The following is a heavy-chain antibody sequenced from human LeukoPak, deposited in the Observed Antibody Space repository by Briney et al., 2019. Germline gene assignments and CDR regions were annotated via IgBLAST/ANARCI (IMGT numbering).Heavy chain of an antibody. CDR3: ARHAFGEMATIFPFDAFDI. CDR2: IYPGDSDT. CDR1: GYRFTSYW. D-gene: IGHD5-24*01. J-gene: IGHJ3*02. V-gene: IGHV5-51*01. Sequence: GEALQSSCQGAGYRFTSYWIGWVRQLPGKGLKWMGIIYPGDSDTRYSPSFQGQVTISADKSISTAYLQWSSLKASDTAMYYCARHAFGEMATIFPFDAFDIWGQGTMVTVSS.